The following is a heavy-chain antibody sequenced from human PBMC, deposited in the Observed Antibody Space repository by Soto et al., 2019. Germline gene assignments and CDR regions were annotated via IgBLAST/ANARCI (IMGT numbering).Heavy chain of an antibody. CDR2: IYYSGST. J-gene: IGHJ4*02. D-gene: IGHD5-18*01. Sequence: SETLSLTCTVSGGSISSSSYYWGWIRQPPGKGLEWIGSIYYSGSTYYNPSLKSRVTISVDTSKNQFSLKLSSVTAADTAVYYCARRRIQLWYDYWGQGTLVTVSS. V-gene: IGHV4-39*01. CDR1: GGSISSSSYY. CDR3: ARRRIQLWYDY.